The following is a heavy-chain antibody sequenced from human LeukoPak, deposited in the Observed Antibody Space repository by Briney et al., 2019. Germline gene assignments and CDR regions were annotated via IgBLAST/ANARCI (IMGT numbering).Heavy chain of an antibody. V-gene: IGHV4-34*01. CDR3: ARRLGIAVAGHPYFDY. CDR1: GGSISSGGYY. Sequence: KASETLSLTCAVSGGSISSGGYYWSWIRQPPGKGLEWIGEINHSGSTNYNPSLKSRVTISVDTSKNQFSLKLSSATAADTAVYYCARRLGIAVAGHPYFDYWGQGTLVTVSS. CDR2: INHSGST. D-gene: IGHD6-19*01. J-gene: IGHJ4*02.